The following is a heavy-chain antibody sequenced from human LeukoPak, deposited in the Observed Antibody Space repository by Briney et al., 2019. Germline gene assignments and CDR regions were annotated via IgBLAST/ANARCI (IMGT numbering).Heavy chain of an antibody. CDR3: ARNFDWFRKHFDY. D-gene: IGHD3-9*01. Sequence: PSETLSLTCTVSGYSISNGYYWGWIRQPPGKGLEWIGTIYHSGSTYYNPPLKSRVTISVDASKNQFSLKLSSVTAADTAVYYCARNFDWFRKHFDYWGQGTLVTVSS. CDR1: GYSISNGYY. J-gene: IGHJ4*02. V-gene: IGHV4-38-2*02. CDR2: IYHSGST.